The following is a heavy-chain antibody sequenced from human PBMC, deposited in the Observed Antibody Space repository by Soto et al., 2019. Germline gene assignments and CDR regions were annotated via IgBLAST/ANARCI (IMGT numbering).Heavy chain of an antibody. J-gene: IGHJ4*02. CDR3: ARGSANYYDSSGYYLDY. CDR1: GYTFTSYY. Sequence: ASVKLSCTASGYTFTSYYMHWVRQAPGQGLEWMGIINPSGGSTSYAQKFQGRVTMTRDTSTSTVYMELSSLRSEDTAVYYCARGSANYYDSSGYYLDYWGQGTLVTVSS. V-gene: IGHV1-46*01. CDR2: INPSGGST. D-gene: IGHD3-22*01.